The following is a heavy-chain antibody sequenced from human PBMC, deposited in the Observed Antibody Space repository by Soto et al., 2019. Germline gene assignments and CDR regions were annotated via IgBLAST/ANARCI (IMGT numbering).Heavy chain of an antibody. V-gene: IGHV1-2*02. CDR3: ARTLPTTVLGVDY. D-gene: IGHD1-1*01. CDR1: GYTFTDTF. CDR2: INPNVGKR. Sequence: ASVKVSFKASGYTFTDTFIHWVRQAPGQRPEWLGWINPNVGKRHYXXKFQGRVXXTRDTSVPPVXLELARLESDDSAFYFCARTLPTTVLGVDYWAQGTLVTVSS. J-gene: IGHJ4*02.